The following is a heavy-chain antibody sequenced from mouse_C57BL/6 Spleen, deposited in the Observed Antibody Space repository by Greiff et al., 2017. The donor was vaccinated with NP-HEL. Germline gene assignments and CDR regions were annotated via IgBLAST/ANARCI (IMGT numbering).Heavy chain of an antibody. CDR3: AREEVYYWYFDV. D-gene: IGHD2-14*01. V-gene: IGHV3-6*01. CDR1: GYSITSGYY. Sequence: DVKLQESGPGLVKPSQSLSLTCSVTGYSITSGYYWNWIRQFPGNKLEWMGYISYDGSNNYNPSLKNRISITRDTSKNQFFLKLNSVTTEDTATYYCAREEVYYWYFDVWGTGTTVTVSS. CDR2: ISYDGSN. J-gene: IGHJ1*03.